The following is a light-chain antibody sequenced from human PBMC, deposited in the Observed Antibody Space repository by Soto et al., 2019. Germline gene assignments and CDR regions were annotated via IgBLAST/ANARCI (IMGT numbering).Light chain of an antibody. CDR2: DVS. CDR1: SSDVGGYNY. V-gene: IGLV2-14*03. CDR3: SSYTSSSTYV. Sequence: QSALAQPASVSGSPGQSIAISCTGTSSDVGGYNYVSWYQQHPGKTPKLMICDVSNRPSGVSNRFSGSKSGSTASLTISGLQAEDEAEYYCSSYTSSSTYVFGTGTKVTVL. J-gene: IGLJ1*01.